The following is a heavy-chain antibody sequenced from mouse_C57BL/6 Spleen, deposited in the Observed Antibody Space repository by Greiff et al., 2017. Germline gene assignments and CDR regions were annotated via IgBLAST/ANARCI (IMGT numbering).Heavy chain of an antibody. CDR2: INPNNGGT. CDR1: GYTFTDYN. V-gene: IGHV1-18*01. CDR3: ARRGDYEDFDY. D-gene: IGHD2-4*01. J-gene: IGHJ2*01. Sequence: VQLKQSRPELVKPGASVKIPCKASGYTFTDYNMDWVKQSHGKSLEWIGDINPNNGGTIYNQKFKGKATLTVDKSSSTAYMELRSLTSEDTAVYYCARRGDYEDFDYRGQGTTLTVSS.